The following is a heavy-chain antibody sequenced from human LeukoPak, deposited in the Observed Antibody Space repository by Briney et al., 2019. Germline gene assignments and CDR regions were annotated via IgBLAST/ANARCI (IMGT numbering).Heavy chain of an antibody. J-gene: IGHJ4*02. CDR1: GFTFSSFA. CDR3: AKGVNYFVLEY. D-gene: IGHD3-10*02. V-gene: IGHV3-23*01. Sequence: GGSLRLSCAASGFTFSSFAMSWVRQAPGKGLEWVSAISGSGGSTYYADSVKGRFTISRDNSKNTLYLQMNSLRAEDTAVYYCAKGVNYFVLEYWGQGTLVTISS. CDR2: ISGSGGST.